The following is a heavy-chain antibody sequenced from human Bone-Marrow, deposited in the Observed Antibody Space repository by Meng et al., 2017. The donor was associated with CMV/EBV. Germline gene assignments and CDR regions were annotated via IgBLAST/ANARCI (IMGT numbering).Heavy chain of an antibody. V-gene: IGHV3-30*14. D-gene: IGHD7-27*01. CDR1: GFTFSSYA. CDR2: ISYDGSNK. J-gene: IGHJ6*02. CDR3: ASNPKLGIGGMDV. Sequence: GESLKISCAASGFTFSSYAMHWVRQAPGKGLEWVAVISYDGSNKYYADSVKGRFTISRDNSKNTLYLQMNSLRAEDTAVYYCASNPKLGIGGMDVWGQGTTVTVSS.